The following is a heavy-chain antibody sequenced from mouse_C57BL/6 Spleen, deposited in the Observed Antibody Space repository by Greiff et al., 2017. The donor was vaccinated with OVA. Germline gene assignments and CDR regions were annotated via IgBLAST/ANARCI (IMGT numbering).Heavy chain of an antibody. CDR2: ISSGSSTI. D-gene: IGHD2-12*01. CDR1: GFTFSDYG. J-gene: IGHJ4*01. CDR3: ARKPYYTDAMDY. V-gene: IGHV5-17*01. Sequence: EVHLVESGGGLVKPGGSLKLSCAASGFTFSDYGMHWVRQAPEKGLEWVAYISSGSSTIYYADTVKGRFTISRDNAKNILFLQMTSLRSEDTAMYYRARKPYYTDAMDYWGQGTSVTVAS.